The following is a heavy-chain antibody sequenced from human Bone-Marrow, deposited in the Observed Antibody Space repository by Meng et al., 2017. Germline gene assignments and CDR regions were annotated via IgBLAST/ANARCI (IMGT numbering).Heavy chain of an antibody. J-gene: IGHJ4*02. V-gene: IGHV3-30*01. CDR2: ISYDGSNK. D-gene: IGHD2-15*01. Sequence: QVQLVESGGGVVQPWRSLRLSCAASGFTFSSYAMHWVRQAPGKGLEWVAVISYDGSNKYYADSVKGRFTISRDNSKNTLYLQMNSLRAEDTAVYYCARLVVVAAIDYWGQGTLVTVSS. CDR1: GFTFSSYA. CDR3: ARLVVVAAIDY.